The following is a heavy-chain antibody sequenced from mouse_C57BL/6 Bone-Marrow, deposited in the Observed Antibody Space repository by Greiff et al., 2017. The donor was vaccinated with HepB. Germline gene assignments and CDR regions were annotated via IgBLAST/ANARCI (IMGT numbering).Heavy chain of an antibody. Sequence: QVQLKQSGAELVRPGASVTLSCKASGYTFTDYEMHWVKQTPVHGLEWIGAIDPETGGTAYNQKFKGKAILTADKSSSTAYMELRSLTSEDSAVYYCTRCMVTTGGFAYWGQGTLVTVSA. CDR1: GYTFTDYE. V-gene: IGHV1-15*01. CDR3: TRCMVTTGGFAY. J-gene: IGHJ3*01. D-gene: IGHD2-2*01. CDR2: IDPETGGT.